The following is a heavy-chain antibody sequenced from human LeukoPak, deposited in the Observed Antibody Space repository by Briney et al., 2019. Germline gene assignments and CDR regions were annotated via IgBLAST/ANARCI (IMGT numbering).Heavy chain of an antibody. J-gene: IGHJ4*02. CDR2: IIPIFGTA. D-gene: IGHD6-19*01. CDR3: ARDSSGYSSGWYPDY. CDR1: GYTFTSYG. Sequence: SVKFSCKASGYTFTSYGISWVRQAPGQGLEWMGGIIPIFGTANYAQKFQGRVTITADESTSTAYMELSSLRSDDTAVYYCARDSSGYSSGWYPDYWGQGTLVTVSS. V-gene: IGHV1-69*13.